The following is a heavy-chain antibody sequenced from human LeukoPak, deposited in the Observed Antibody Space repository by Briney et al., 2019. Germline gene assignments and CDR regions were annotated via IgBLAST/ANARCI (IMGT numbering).Heavy chain of an antibody. CDR3: ARVDSSGYYDAFDI. CDR2: ISGSGGST. Sequence: GGSLRLSCAASGFTFSSYAMSWVRQAPGKGLEWVSAISGSGGSTYYADSVKGRFTISRDNSKNTLYLQMNGLKAEDTALYYCARVDSSGYYDAFDIWGQGTMVTVSS. CDR1: GFTFSSYA. J-gene: IGHJ3*02. D-gene: IGHD3-22*01. V-gene: IGHV3-23*01.